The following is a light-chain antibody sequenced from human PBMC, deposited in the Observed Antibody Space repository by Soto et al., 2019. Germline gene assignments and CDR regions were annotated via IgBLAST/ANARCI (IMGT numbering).Light chain of an antibody. CDR3: QQYGSSPRT. Sequence: EIVLTQSPGTLSLSPGERATLSCRASQSVSSSYLAWYQQKPGQAPRLLIYGASSRATGIPDRFSGSGSGTDFTLNISRLEPEEFAVYYCQQYGSSPRTFGQGTKVEIK. CDR2: GAS. V-gene: IGKV3-20*01. J-gene: IGKJ1*01. CDR1: QSVSSSY.